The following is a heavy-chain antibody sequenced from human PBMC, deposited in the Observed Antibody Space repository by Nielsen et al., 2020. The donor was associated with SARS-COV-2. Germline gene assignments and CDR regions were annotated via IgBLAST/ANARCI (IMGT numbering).Heavy chain of an antibody. CDR2: INSDSSSV. J-gene: IGHJ6*02. CDR1: GFIFGRYN. CDR3: ARSPAVAGIDYYYYGMDV. V-gene: IGHV3-48*01. D-gene: IGHD6-19*01. Sequence: GESLKISCAASGFIFGRYNINWVRQAPGKGLEWLSYINSDSSSVYYADSVKGRFTISRDNSKNTLYLQMNSLRAEDTTVYYCARSPAVAGIDYYYYGMDVWGQGTTVTVSS.